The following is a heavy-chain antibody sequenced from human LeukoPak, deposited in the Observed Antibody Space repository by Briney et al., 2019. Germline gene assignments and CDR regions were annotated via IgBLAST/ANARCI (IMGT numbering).Heavy chain of an antibody. CDR3: AREVGTPQAFDI. Sequence: PGRSLRLSCAASGFTFSNFAMHWVRQAPGKGLEWVAIISYDGNNKYYADSVKGRFTISRDNAKNSLYLQMNSLKAEDTAIYYCAREVGTPQAFDIWGQGTMVTVSS. D-gene: IGHD1-26*01. V-gene: IGHV3-30-3*01. CDR1: GFTFSNFA. CDR2: ISYDGNNK. J-gene: IGHJ3*02.